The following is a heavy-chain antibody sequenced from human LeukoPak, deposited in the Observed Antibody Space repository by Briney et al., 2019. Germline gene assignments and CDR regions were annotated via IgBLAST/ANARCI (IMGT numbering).Heavy chain of an antibody. CDR2: ITYDGSDK. CDR1: GFTFSSYG. CDR3: AKDLVVSPEYSSSY. D-gene: IGHD6-6*01. V-gene: IGHV3-30*18. J-gene: IGHJ4*02. Sequence: GGSLRLSCAASGFTFSSYGMHWVRQAPGKGLEWVAVITYDGSDKYYADSVKGRFTISRDNSKNTLYLQMNSLRAEDTAVYYCAKDLVVSPEYSSSYWGQGTLVTVSS.